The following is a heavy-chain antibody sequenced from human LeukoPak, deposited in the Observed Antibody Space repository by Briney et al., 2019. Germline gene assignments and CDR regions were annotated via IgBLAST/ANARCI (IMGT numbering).Heavy chain of an antibody. V-gene: IGHV1-8*01. D-gene: IGHD1-26*01. J-gene: IGHJ4*02. CDR1: GYTFTSYD. Sequence: GASVKVSCKASGYTFTSYDINRVRQATGQGLEWMGWMNPKSGNTGFAQKFQGRVTMTRDTSISTAYMELGSLRSEDTAVYYCARVTGSIDYWGQGTLVTVSS. CDR2: MNPKSGNT. CDR3: ARVTGSIDY.